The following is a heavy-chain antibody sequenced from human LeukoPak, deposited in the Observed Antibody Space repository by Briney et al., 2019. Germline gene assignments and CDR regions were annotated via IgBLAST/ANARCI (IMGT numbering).Heavy chain of an antibody. J-gene: IGHJ4*02. D-gene: IGHD1-26*01. CDR2: INHSGST. CDR3: ARQGAWELHGGLYYFDY. V-gene: IGHV4-34*01. Sequence: KPSETLSLTCAVYGGSFSGYYWSWIRQPPGKGLEWIGEINHSGSTNYNPSLKSRVTISVDTSKNQFSLKLSSVTAADTAVYYCARQGAWELHGGLYYFDYWGQGTLVTVSS. CDR1: GGSFSGYY.